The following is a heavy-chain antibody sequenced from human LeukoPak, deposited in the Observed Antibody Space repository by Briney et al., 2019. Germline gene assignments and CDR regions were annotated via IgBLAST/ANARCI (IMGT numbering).Heavy chain of an antibody. D-gene: IGHD2-2*01. CDR1: GGSFSGYY. CDR3: ARTGDIVVVPAANANWFDP. Sequence: SETLSLTCAVHGGSFSGYYWSWIRQPPGKGLEWIGEINHSGSTNYNPSLKSRVTISVDTSKNQFSLKLSSVTAADTAVYYCARTGDIVVVPAANANWFDPWGQGTLVTVSS. J-gene: IGHJ5*02. V-gene: IGHV4-34*01. CDR2: INHSGST.